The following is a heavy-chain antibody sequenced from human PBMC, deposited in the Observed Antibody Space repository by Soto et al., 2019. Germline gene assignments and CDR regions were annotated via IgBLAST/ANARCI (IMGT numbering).Heavy chain of an antibody. V-gene: IGHV3-48*02. J-gene: IGHJ6*02. CDR1: GGKLIGYS. D-gene: IGHD5-18*01. Sequence: PGGPLRLSCAASGGKLIGYSRNWVRPAPGKGLEWVSYISSSSSTIYYADSVKGRFTISRDNAKNSLYLQMNSLRDEDTAVYYCARDFRLLQPKARFPYGMDVWGQGTTVTVSS. CDR2: ISSSSSTI. CDR3: ARDFRLLQPKARFPYGMDV.